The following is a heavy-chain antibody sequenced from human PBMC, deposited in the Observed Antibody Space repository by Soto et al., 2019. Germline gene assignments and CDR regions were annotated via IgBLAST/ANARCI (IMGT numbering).Heavy chain of an antibody. CDR1: GYTFTSYG. J-gene: IGHJ4*02. V-gene: IGHV1-18*01. CDR2: ISAYNGNT. D-gene: IGHD4-17*01. Sequence: ASVKVSCKASGYTFTSYGISWVRQAPGQGLEWMGWISAYNGNTNYAQKLQGRVTMTTDTSTSTAYMELRSLRSDDTAVYYCAGDSKKWLPVDYGDYGNDYWGQGTLVTVSS. CDR3: AGDSKKWLPVDYGDYGNDY.